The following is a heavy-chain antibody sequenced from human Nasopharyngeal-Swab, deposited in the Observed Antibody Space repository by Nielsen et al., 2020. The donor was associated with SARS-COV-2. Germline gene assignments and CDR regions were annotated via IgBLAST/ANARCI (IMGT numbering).Heavy chain of an antibody. V-gene: IGHV3-30*18. D-gene: IGHD2-21*01. Sequence: SCAASGFTFNYFGMHWVRQAPGKGLEWVAFISYEGSIRNYIDSVKGRFTVSRDSSKNTVYLQMNSLRPDDTAVYFCAKSMAYFQLSGTYNLDFWGQGTLVTVSS. CDR2: ISYEGSIR. J-gene: IGHJ4*02. CDR1: GFTFNYFG. CDR3: AKSMAYFQLSGTYNLDF.